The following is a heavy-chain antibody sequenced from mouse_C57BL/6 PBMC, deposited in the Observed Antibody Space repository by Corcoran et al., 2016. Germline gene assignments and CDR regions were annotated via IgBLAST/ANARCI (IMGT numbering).Heavy chain of an antibody. V-gene: IGHV1-81*01. D-gene: IGHD2-4*01. CDR3: AGHYDYVWFAY. CDR2: IYPRSGNT. J-gene: IGHJ3*01. Sequence: VQLQQSGAELASPGASVKLYCKASGYTYTSYGIRWEKQTTGQSLEWIGEIYPRSGNTYYNEKFKGKATLTADQSSSTAYMELRSLTSEDSAVYCCAGHYDYVWFAYWGQGTLVTVSA. CDR1: GYTYTSYG.